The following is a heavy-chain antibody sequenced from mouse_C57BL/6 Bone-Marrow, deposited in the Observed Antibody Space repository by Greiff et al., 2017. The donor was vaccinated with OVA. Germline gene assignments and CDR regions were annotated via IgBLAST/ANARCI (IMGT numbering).Heavy chain of an antibody. D-gene: IGHD1-1*01. V-gene: IGHV1-81*01. CDR3: EVYYYGPWYFDV. J-gene: IGHJ1*03. CDR1: GYTFTSYG. CDR2: IYPRSGNT. Sequence: QVQLQQSGAELARPGASVKLSCKASGYTFTSYGISWVKQRTGPGLEWIGEIYPRSGNTYYNEKLKGKATLTADKSSSTAYMELRCLTSEDSAVYFCEVYYYGPWYFDVWGTGTTVTVSS.